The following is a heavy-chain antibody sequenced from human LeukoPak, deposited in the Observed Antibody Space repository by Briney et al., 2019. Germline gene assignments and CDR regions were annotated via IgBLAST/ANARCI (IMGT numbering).Heavy chain of an antibody. D-gene: IGHD2-15*01. Sequence: SETLSLTCTVSGGSISSYYWSWIRQPPGKGLEWIGYIYYSGSTNYNPSLKSRVTISVDTSKNQFSLKLSSVTAADTAVYYCERLYCSGGSCYPLRWGQGTLVTVSS. V-gene: IGHV4-59*01. CDR2: IYYSGST. CDR3: ERLYCSGGSCYPLR. J-gene: IGHJ4*02. CDR1: GGSISSYY.